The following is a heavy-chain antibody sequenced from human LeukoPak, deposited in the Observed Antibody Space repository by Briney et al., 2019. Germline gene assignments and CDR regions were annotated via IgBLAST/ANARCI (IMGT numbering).Heavy chain of an antibody. V-gene: IGHV3-23*01. CDR2: ISGSGGST. CDR1: GFTFSSYA. D-gene: IGHD3-10*01. J-gene: IGHJ3*02. Sequence: GGSLRLSCAASGFTFSSYAMSWVRQAPGKGLEWVSAISGSGGSTYYADSVKGRFTISSDNSKNTLYLQMNSLRAEDTAVYYCASPYYYGSGSYNLGAFDIWGQGTMVTVSS. CDR3: ASPYYYGSGSYNLGAFDI.